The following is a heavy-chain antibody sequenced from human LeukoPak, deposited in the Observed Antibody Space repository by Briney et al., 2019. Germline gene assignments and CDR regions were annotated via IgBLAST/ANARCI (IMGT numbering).Heavy chain of an antibody. Sequence: GGSLRLSCAASGFTFSSYAMSWVRQAPGKGLEWVSAITATSSSTYDADSVQGRFTISRDNSKNTLYLQMNSLRAEDTAVYYCASSGYRYSYAPWGQGTLVTVSS. D-gene: IGHD5-18*01. CDR3: ASSGYRYSYAP. CDR2: ITATSSST. V-gene: IGHV3-23*01. J-gene: IGHJ5*02. CDR1: GFTFSSYA.